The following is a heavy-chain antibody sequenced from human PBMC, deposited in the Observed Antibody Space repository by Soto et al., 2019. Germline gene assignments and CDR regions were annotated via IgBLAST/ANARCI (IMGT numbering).Heavy chain of an antibody. J-gene: IGHJ4*02. V-gene: IGHV1-3*01. CDR1: GYTFTSYA. Sequence: APVKVSCKASGYTFTSYAMHWLRQAPGQRLEWMGWINAGNGNTKYSQKFQGRVTITRDTSASTAYMELSSLRSEDTAVYYCARLHYYGSGSRDYWGQGTLVTVSS. D-gene: IGHD3-10*01. CDR3: ARLHYYGSGSRDY. CDR2: INAGNGNT.